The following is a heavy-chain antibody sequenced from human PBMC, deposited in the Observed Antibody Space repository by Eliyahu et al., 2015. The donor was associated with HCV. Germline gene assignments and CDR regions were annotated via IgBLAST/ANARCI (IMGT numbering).Heavy chain of an antibody. J-gene: IGHJ5*02. V-gene: IGHV4-59*01. Sequence: QVQLQESGPGLVKPSETLSLTCXVSGGSIPXYYWSWIRQPPGKGLEWIGYIHYSGSTNHNPSLKSRVTISVDTSKNQFSLNLTSVTAADTAVYYCASGGGGIAVAGTGGWFDPWGQGTLVTVSS. D-gene: IGHD6-19*01. CDR1: GGSIPXYY. CDR3: ASGGGGIAVAGTGGWFDP. CDR2: IHYSGST.